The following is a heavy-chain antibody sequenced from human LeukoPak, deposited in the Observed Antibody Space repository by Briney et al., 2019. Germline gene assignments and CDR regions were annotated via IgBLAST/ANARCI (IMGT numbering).Heavy chain of an antibody. V-gene: IGHV3-30*04. Sequence: GRSPRLSCAASGFTFSIHAMHWVRQAPGKGLEWVALMSYDGSYKYYANSVKGRFTISRDNSKNTLYLQMNSLKADDTAVYYCARDPGQSTWNDPYFGMDVWGQGTTVTVSS. CDR2: MSYDGSYK. J-gene: IGHJ6*02. CDR3: ARDPGQSTWNDPYFGMDV. D-gene: IGHD1-1*01. CDR1: GFTFSIHA.